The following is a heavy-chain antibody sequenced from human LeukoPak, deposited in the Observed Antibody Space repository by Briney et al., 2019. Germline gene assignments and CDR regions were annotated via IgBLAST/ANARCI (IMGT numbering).Heavy chain of an antibody. Sequence: SETLSLTCTVSGGSISSSSYYWGWIRQPPGKGLEWIGSIYYSGSTYYNPSLKSRVTISVDTSKNQFSLKLSSVTAADTAVYYCAVVVPAAQGGRALDIWGQGTMVTVSS. J-gene: IGHJ3*02. V-gene: IGHV4-39*01. D-gene: IGHD2-2*01. CDR3: AVVVPAAQGGRALDI. CDR1: GGSISSSSYY. CDR2: IYYSGST.